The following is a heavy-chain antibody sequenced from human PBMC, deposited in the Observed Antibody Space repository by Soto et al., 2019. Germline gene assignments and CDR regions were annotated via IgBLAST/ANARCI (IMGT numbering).Heavy chain of an antibody. CDR2: ISYDGSNK. Sequence: QVQLVESGGGVVQPGRSLRLSCAASGFTFSSYGMHWVRQAPGKGLEWVAVISYDGSNKYYADSVKGRFTISRDNSKNPLYLQMNSVRAEGRAVYYCAKGRGAREGSDFDYWGQGTLVTVFS. V-gene: IGHV3-30*18. CDR3: AKGRGAREGSDFDY. J-gene: IGHJ4*02. CDR1: GFTFSSYG. D-gene: IGHD3-10*01.